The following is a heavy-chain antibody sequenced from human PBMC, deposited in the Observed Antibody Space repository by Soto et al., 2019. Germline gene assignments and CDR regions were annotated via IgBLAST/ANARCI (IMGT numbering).Heavy chain of an antibody. J-gene: IGHJ6*02. CDR1: GGTFSNYA. V-gene: IGHV1-69*12. D-gene: IGHD6-19*01. CDR2: IVPIFGTT. CDR3: ARVDAVAGLYNYHGLDV. Sequence: QVQLVQSGAEVKKPGSSVKVSCKVSGGTFSNYAIDWVRLAPGHGLEWMGGIVPIFGTTYYTQKFQGRATITADDSTTTAYLEMSSLRSQDTAIYYGARVDAVAGLYNYHGLDVWGQGTAVTASS.